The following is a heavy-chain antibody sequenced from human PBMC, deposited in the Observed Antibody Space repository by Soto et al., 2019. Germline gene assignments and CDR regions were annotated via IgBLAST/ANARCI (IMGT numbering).Heavy chain of an antibody. V-gene: IGHV1-69*12. CDR3: AREGGARTGDYYYGMDV. CDR1: GGTFSSYA. J-gene: IGHJ6*02. Sequence: QVQLVQSGAEVKKPGSSVKVSCKASGGTFSSYAISWVRQAPGQGLEWMGGIIPIFGTANYAQKFQGRVTITADDSTSTAYMELGSLRSEDTAVYYCAREGGARTGDYYYGMDVWGQGTTVTVSS. CDR2: IIPIFGTA. D-gene: IGHD3-10*01.